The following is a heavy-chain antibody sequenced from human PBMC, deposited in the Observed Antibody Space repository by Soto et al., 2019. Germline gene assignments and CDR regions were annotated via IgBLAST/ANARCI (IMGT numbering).Heavy chain of an antibody. D-gene: IGHD3-3*01. V-gene: IGHV1-3*01. CDR2: INAGNGNT. Sequence: ASVKVSCKASGYTFTSYAMHWVRQAPGQRLEWMGWINAGNGNTKYSQKFQGRVTITRDTSASTAYMELSSLRSEDTAVYYCARNTPYYDFSPFDYWGQGTLLTVSS. CDR3: ARNTPYYDFSPFDY. CDR1: GYTFTSYA. J-gene: IGHJ4*02.